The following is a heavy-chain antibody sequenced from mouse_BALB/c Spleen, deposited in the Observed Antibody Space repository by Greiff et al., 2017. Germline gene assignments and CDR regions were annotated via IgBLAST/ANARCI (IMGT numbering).Heavy chain of an antibody. V-gene: IGHV1-7*01. D-gene: IGHD1-2*01. CDR2: INPSTGYT. Sequence: VKLMESGAELAKPGASVKMSCKASGYTFTSYWMHWVKQRPGQGLEWIGYINPSTGYTEYNQKFKDKATLTADKSSSTAYMQLSSLTSEDSAVYYCARVLHHYYGPPYWGQGTLVTVSA. CDR1: GYTFTSYW. J-gene: IGHJ3*01. CDR3: ARVLHHYYGPPY.